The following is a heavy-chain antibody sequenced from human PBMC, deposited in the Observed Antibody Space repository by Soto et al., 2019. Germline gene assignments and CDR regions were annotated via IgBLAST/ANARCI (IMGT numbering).Heavy chain of an antibody. J-gene: IGHJ3*02. CDR1: GYTFTSYA. D-gene: IGHD3-3*01. CDR3: ARGRLGYDFWTGPLNTDAFDI. Sequence: ASVKVSCKASGYTFTSYAMHWVRQAPGQRLEWMGWVNAGNGNTNYAQKLQGRVTMTTDTSTSTAYMELRSLRSDDTAVYYCARGRLGYDFWTGPLNTDAFDIWGQGTMVTVSS. V-gene: IGHV1-3*01. CDR2: VNAGNGNT.